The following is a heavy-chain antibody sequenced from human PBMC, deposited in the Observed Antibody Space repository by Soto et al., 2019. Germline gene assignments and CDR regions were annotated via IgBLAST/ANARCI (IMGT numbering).Heavy chain of an antibody. CDR2: ISGSGGST. D-gene: IGHD6-19*01. CDR1: GFTFSSYA. CDR3: AKEIGYSSGWYGRNFDY. V-gene: IGHV3-23*01. Sequence: PGGSLRLSCAASGFTFSSYAMSWVRQAPGKGLEWVSAISGSGGSTYYADSVKGRFTISRDNSKNTLYLQMNSLRAEDTAVYYCAKEIGYSSGWYGRNFDYWGQGTLVTVSS. J-gene: IGHJ4*02.